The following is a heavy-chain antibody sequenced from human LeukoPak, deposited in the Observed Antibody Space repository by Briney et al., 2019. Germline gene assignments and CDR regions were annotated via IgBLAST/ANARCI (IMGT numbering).Heavy chain of an antibody. Sequence: PGGSLRLSCAASGFTLSSYWMHWVRQAPGRGLVWVSRINSDGSTTTYADSVKGRFTISRDNAKNSLYLQMNSLRAEDTALFYCAKVRGGELLAAFDIWGQGTMVTVSS. J-gene: IGHJ3*02. CDR1: GFTLSSYW. D-gene: IGHD1-26*01. CDR2: INSDGSTT. CDR3: AKVRGGELLAAFDI. V-gene: IGHV3-74*03.